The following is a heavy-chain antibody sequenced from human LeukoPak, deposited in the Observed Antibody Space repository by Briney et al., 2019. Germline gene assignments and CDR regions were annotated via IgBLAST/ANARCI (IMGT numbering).Heavy chain of an antibody. CDR1: GYTFTGYY. V-gene: IGHV1-2*02. J-gene: IGHJ3*02. D-gene: IGHD3-22*01. CDR2: INPNSGGT. Sequence: ASVKVSCKASGYTFTGYYIHWVRQAPGQGLEWMGWINPNSGGTNYAQKFQGSVTMTRDTSISTAYMELSRLRSDDTAVYYCARTFYDISLAFDIWGQGTMVTVSS. CDR3: ARTFYDISLAFDI.